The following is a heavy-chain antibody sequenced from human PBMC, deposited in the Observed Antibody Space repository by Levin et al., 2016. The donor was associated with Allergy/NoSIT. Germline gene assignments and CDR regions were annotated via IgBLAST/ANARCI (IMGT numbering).Heavy chain of an antibody. V-gene: IGHV3-33*01. CDR3: ARGKSDYGDYKTTYIMDV. CDR1: GFTFSSHG. J-gene: IGHJ6*02. D-gene: IGHD4-17*01. CDR2: IWFDGSNK. Sequence: GGSLRLSCAASGFTFSSHGMVWVRQAPGKGLEWVAIIWFDGSNKYYADSVKGRFTTSRDNAKNSLFLQLNSLRAEDTALYYCARGKSDYGDYKTTYIMDVWGLGTTVTVSS.